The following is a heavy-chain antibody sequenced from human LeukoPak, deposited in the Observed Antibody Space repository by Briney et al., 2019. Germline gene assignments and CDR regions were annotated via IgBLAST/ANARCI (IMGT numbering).Heavy chain of an antibody. D-gene: IGHD6-6*01. Sequence: GASVKVSCKTPGHIFTSYYMNWVRQAPGQGLDWMGIINPTSGRTTYAKKFQGRVTMTRDMSTSTVYMELSSLRSDDTAVYYCASRTRPNVGAFDIWGQGTMVTVSS. CDR1: GHIFTSYY. CDR3: ASRTRPNVGAFDI. CDR2: INPTSGRT. V-gene: IGHV1-46*01. J-gene: IGHJ3*02.